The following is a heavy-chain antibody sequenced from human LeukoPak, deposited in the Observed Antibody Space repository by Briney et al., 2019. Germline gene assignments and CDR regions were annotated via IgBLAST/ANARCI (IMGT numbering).Heavy chain of an antibody. Sequence: GGSLRLSCAASGFTFSSYGMHWVRQAPGKGLEWVAVIWYDGSNKYYADSVKGRFTISRDNSKNTLYLQMNSLRAEDTAVYYCARLTCDSTSCYGKYYFDHWGQGTLVTVSS. D-gene: IGHD2-2*01. V-gene: IGHV3-33*08. CDR1: GFTFSSYG. CDR2: IWYDGSNK. CDR3: ARLTCDSTSCYGKYYFDH. J-gene: IGHJ4*02.